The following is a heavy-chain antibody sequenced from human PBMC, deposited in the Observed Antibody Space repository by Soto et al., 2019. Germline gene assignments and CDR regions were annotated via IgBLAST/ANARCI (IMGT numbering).Heavy chain of an antibody. Sequence: SETLSLTCTVSDGSIGSDYWSWIRQPPGKGLEWLGNIDYIGNTNYNPSLKSRVTMSIDTSKNRFSLKLASVTTADTAVYSWARRVDNYVNGNWFDSWGQGTLVTVSS. D-gene: IGHD4-4*01. CDR3: ARRVDNYVNGNWFDS. CDR1: DGSIGSDY. CDR2: IDYIGNT. J-gene: IGHJ5*01. V-gene: IGHV4-59*01.